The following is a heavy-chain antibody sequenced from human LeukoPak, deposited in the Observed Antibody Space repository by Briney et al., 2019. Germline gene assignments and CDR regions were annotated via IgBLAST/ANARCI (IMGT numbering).Heavy chain of an antibody. CDR1: GFTFSSYD. Sequence: GGSLRLSCAASGFTFSSYDMHWVRQATGKGLEWVSAIGTAGDTYYPGSVKGRFTISRENAKNSLYLQMNSLRAGDTAVYYCARGPRMVRGVIIGPGISRYFDLWGRGTLVTVSS. CDR3: ARGPRMVRGVIIGPGISRYFDL. J-gene: IGHJ2*01. CDR2: IGTAGDT. V-gene: IGHV3-13*01. D-gene: IGHD3-10*01.